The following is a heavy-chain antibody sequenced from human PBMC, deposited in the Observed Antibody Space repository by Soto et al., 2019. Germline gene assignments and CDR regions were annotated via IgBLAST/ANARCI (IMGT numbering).Heavy chain of an antibody. V-gene: IGHV3-23*01. CDR1: GFTFSSYA. Sequence: GSLRLSCAASGFTFSSYAMSWVRQAPGKGLEWVSAISGRGGSTYYADSVKGRFTISRDNFKNPLYLQMNSLRAEDTGVYYGAKEIFPLVRATSDVYYYYGMDVWGQGTTVTVSS. J-gene: IGHJ6*02. CDR2: ISGRGGST. CDR3: AKEIFPLVRATSDVYYYYGMDV. D-gene: IGHD1-26*01.